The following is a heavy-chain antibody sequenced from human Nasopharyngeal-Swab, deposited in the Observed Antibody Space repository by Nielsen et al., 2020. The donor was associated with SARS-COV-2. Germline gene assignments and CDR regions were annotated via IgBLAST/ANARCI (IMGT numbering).Heavy chain of an antibody. D-gene: IGHD3-16*01. J-gene: IGHJ6*02. Sequence: SETLSLTCAVYGWSFSGYYWSWIRQPPGKGLEWIGEINHSGSTNYNPSLKSRVTISVGTSKNQFSLKLSTVTAADTAVYYCARGRRITTPYGMDVWGQGTTVTVSS. CDR3: ARGRRITTPYGMDV. CDR1: GWSFSGYY. V-gene: IGHV4-34*01. CDR2: INHSGST.